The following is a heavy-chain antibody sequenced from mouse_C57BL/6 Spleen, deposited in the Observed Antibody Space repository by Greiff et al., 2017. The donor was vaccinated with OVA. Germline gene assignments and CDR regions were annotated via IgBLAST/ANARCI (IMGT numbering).Heavy chain of an antibody. CDR1: GYTFTSYW. Sequence: QVQLQQPGTELVKPGASVKLSCKASGYTFTSYWMHWVKPRPGQGLEWIGNINPSNGGTNYNEKFKSKATLTVDKSSSTAYMQLSSLTSEDSAVYYCARTGGCYYALDYWGQGTSVTVSS. V-gene: IGHV1-53*01. D-gene: IGHD6-1*01. CDR2: INPSNGGT. CDR3: ARTGGCYYALDY. J-gene: IGHJ4*01.